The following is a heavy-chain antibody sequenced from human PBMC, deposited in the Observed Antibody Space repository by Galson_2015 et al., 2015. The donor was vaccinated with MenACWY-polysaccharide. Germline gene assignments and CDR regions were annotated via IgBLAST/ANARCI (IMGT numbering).Heavy chain of an antibody. J-gene: IGHJ6*02. CDR3: ARGHYGLDV. CDR2: ISKSGDSI. V-gene: IGHV3-11*01. CDR1: GFSLGAWN. Sequence: SLRLSCAASGFSLGAWNMSWIRQAPGKGLAWLSYISKSGDSIYYGDSVKGRFAISRDNAKNSLYLQLNSLEVEDTAIYYCARGHYGLDVWGQGTTVTVSS.